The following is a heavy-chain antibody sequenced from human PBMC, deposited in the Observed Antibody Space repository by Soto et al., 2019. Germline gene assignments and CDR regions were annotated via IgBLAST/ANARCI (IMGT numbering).Heavy chain of an antibody. Sequence: SVQVSCKASGGTFSIYAISWVRQAPGQGLEWMGGIIPIFGTANYAQKFQGRVTITADESTSTAYMELSSLRSEDTAVYFCATWNYYDSSGYRAFDIWGQGTMVTVSS. V-gene: IGHV1-69*13. D-gene: IGHD3-22*01. CDR1: GGTFSIYA. CDR2: IIPIFGTA. CDR3: ATWNYYDSSGYRAFDI. J-gene: IGHJ3*02.